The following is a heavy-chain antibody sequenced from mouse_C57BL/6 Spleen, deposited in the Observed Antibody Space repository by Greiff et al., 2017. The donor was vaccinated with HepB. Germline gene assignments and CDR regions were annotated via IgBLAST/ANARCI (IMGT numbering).Heavy chain of an antibody. J-gene: IGHJ2*01. CDR3: ARGAYYYGSFDY. CDR1: GYTFTDYS. V-gene: IGHV1-78*01. D-gene: IGHD1-1*01. CDR2: IYPRDGST. Sequence: VQLQQSDAELVKPGASVKISCKASGYTFTDYSIHWMKQRPEQGLEWIGYIYPRDGSTKYNEKFKGKATLTADKSSSTAYMQLNSLTSEDSAVYFCARGAYYYGSFDYWGQGTTLTVSS.